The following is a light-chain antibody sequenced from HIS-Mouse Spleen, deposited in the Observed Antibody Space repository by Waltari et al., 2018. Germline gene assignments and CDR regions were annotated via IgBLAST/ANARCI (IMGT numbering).Light chain of an antibody. CDR2: DDS. J-gene: IGLJ1*01. Sequence: SYVLTQPPSVSVAPGQTARITCGGNKIGSKGVNWYQQKPGQAPVLVVSDDSDRPSGIPERFSGSNSGNTATLTISRVEAGDEADYYCQVWDSSSDRVFGTGTKVTVL. CDR3: QVWDSSSDRV. CDR1: KIGSKG. V-gene: IGLV3-21*02.